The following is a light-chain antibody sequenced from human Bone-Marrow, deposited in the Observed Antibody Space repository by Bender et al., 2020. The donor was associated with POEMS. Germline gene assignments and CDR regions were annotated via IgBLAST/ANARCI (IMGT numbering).Light chain of an antibody. CDR2: YDD. CDR3: SAWDDSMSGWV. V-gene: IGLV1-47*02. CDR1: SSNIGSNY. Sequence: QSVLTQPPSASGIPGQRVTISCSGSSSNIGSNYVYWYQQLPGTAPKLLIYYDDLLTPGVSDRFSASKSGTSASLAISELQAEDEALYYCSAWDDSMSGWVFGGGTKLTVL. J-gene: IGLJ3*02.